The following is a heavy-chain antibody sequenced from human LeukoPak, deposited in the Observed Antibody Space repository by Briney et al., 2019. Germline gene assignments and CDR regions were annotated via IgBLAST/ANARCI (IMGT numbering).Heavy chain of an antibody. CDR3: AKEGPRKEYYDFWSGYYTDYYYGMDV. Sequence: GGSLRLSCAASGFTFDDYAMHWVRQAPGKDLEWVSLISGDGGSTYYADSVKGRFTISRDNSKNSLYLQMNSLRTEDTALYYCAKEGPRKEYYDFWSGYYTDYYYGMDVWGQGTTVTVS. CDR2: ISGDGGST. V-gene: IGHV3-43*02. CDR1: GFTFDDYA. J-gene: IGHJ6*02. D-gene: IGHD3-3*01.